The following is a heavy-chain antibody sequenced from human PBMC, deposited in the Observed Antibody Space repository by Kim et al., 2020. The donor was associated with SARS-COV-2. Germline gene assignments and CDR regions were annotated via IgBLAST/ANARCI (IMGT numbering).Heavy chain of an antibody. CDR2: IRNKTNGDTT. CDR1: GFTFSDHY. Sequence: GGSLRLSCAASGFTFSDHYMHWVRQAPGKGLEWVGLIRNKTNGDTTDYAASVKGRFTISRDDSKNSPYLQMNSLKTEDTAVYYCGTFPLGWVQGTLVTVS. J-gene: IGHJ4*02. V-gene: IGHV3-72*01. CDR3: GTFPLG.